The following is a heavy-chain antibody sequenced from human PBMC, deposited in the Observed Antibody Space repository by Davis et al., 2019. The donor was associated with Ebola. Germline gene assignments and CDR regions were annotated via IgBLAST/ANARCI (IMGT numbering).Heavy chain of an antibody. CDR2: INAGNGDT. CDR3: ARGLGYYGSGSLWFDP. D-gene: IGHD3-10*01. V-gene: IGHV1-3*01. J-gene: IGHJ5*02. Sequence: AASVKVSCKASGYIFTTYAIHWVRQAPGQRLEWMGWINAGNGDTKSSQKFQGRVTITRDTSASTVYMELSSLRSEDTAVYYCARGLGYYGSGSLWFDPWGQGTLVTVSS. CDR1: GYIFTTYA.